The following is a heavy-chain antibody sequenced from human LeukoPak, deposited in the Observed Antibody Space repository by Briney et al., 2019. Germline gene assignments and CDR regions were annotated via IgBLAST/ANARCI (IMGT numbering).Heavy chain of an antibody. CDR1: GGSISSGGYY. CDR3: ARNGMATLSYFDY. CDR2: IYYSGSI. Sequence: SETLSLTCTVSGGSISSGGYYWSWIRQHPGKGLEWIGYIYYSGSIYYNPSLKSRVTISVDTSKNQFSLKLSSVTAADTAVYYCARNGMATLSYFDYWGQGTLVTVSS. D-gene: IGHD5-24*01. V-gene: IGHV4-31*03. J-gene: IGHJ4*02.